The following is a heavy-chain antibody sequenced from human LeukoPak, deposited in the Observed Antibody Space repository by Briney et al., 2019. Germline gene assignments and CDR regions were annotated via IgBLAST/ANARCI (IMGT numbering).Heavy chain of an antibody. J-gene: IGHJ5*02. CDR3: ARALAVAGTGGFDP. CDR1: GFTFSSYW. CDR2: INSDGSST. Sequence: GGSLSLSCAASGFTFSSYWMHWVRQAPGKGLVWVSRINSDGSSTSYADSVKGRFTISRDNAKNTLYLQMNSLRADDTAVYYCARALAVAGTGGFDPWGQGTLVTVSS. V-gene: IGHV3-74*01. D-gene: IGHD6-19*01.